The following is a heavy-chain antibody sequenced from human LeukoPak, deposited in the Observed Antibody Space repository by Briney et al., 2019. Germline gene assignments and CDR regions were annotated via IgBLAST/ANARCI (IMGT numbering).Heavy chain of an antibody. CDR2: IRYDGSNK. V-gene: IGHV3-30*02. D-gene: IGHD2-2*02. CDR3: AKDFFCPQRVESGSSTSCYTADY. Sequence: PGGSLRLSCAASGFTFSSYGMHWVRQAPGKGLEWVAFIRYDGSNKYYADSVKGRFTISRDNSKNTLYLQMNSLRAEDTAVYYCAKDFFCPQRVESGSSTSCYTADYWGQGTLVTVSS. J-gene: IGHJ4*02. CDR1: GFTFSSYG.